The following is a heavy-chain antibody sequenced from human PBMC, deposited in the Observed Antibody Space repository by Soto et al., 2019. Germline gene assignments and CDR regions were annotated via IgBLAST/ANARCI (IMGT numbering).Heavy chain of an antibody. CDR2: ISVYYGNT. CDR1: NYTFTSYG. D-gene: IGHD1-26*01. CDR3: SRGGLKWEGGVFDS. Sequence: QVQLVQSGAEVRKPGASVKVSCKASNYTFTSYGISWVRQAPGQGLGWMGWISVYYGNTTYAQKFQNRVTMTTNTATITAYLELSSLSSDDTSVYYCSRGGLKWEGGVFDSWGQGTLVTVSS. V-gene: IGHV1-18*04. J-gene: IGHJ4*02.